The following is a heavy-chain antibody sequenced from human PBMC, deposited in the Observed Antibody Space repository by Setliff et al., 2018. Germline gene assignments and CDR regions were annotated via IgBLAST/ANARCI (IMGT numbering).Heavy chain of an antibody. D-gene: IGHD1-26*01. V-gene: IGHV4-38-2*01. Sequence: PSETLSLTCAVSGYSISSGYYWGWIRQPPGKGLEWIGNINYSGSTYYNPALKSRVTISVDTSKNQFSLNLSSVTAADTAVYYCARGGDSGSYFLANHDAFDIWGQGTMVTVSS. CDR2: INYSGST. CDR3: ARGGDSGSYFLANHDAFDI. CDR1: GYSISSGYY. J-gene: IGHJ3*02.